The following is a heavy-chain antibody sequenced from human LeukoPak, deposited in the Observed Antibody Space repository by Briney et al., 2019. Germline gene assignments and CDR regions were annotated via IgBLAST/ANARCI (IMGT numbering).Heavy chain of an antibody. CDR3: AKRAPPGTAVGVPYYFDH. CDR1: GFTFNSYA. D-gene: IGHD6-19*01. CDR2: VGGSGSDT. V-gene: IGHV3-23*01. J-gene: IGHJ4*02. Sequence: GGSLRLSCAVSGFTFNSYAMSWFRQAPGTGLEWVSTVGGSGSDTFYADSVKGRFTISRDNSNNAVYLQMNSLRAEDTALYYCAKRAPPGTAVGVPYYFDHWGQGTLVTVSS.